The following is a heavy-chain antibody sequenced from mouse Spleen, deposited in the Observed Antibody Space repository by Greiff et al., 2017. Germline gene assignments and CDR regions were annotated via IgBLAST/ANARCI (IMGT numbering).Heavy chain of an antibody. CDR3: ARDEGGYDGGYWYFDV. CDR2: ISSGGDYI. Sequence: EVQGVESGEGLVKPGGSLKLSCAASGFTFSSYAMSWVRQTPEKRLEWVAYISSGGDYIYYADTVKGRFTISRDNARNTLYLQMSSLKSEDTATYYCARDEGGYDGGYWYFDVWGAGTTVTVSS. V-gene: IGHV5S21*01. CDR1: GFTFSSYA. D-gene: IGHD2-2*01. J-gene: IGHJ1*02.